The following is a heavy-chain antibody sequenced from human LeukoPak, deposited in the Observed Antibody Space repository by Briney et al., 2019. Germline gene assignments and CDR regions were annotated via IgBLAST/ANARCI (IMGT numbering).Heavy chain of an antibody. Sequence: PSETLSPTCSVSGDSITATSYYWAWIRQPPGKGLEWIGSIYYSGNTNYDPSLQSRVTISVDTSKNQFSLSLSSVTAADTAVYYCARQIRYTYDPNWFHPWGQGTLVTVSS. D-gene: IGHD5-12*01. CDR2: IYYSGNT. J-gene: IGHJ5*02. V-gene: IGHV4-39*01. CDR1: GDSITATSYY. CDR3: ARQIRYTYDPNWFHP.